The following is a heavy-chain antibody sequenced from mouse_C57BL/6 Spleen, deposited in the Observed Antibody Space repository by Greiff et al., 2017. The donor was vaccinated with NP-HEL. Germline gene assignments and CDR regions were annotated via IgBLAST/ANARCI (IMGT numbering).Heavy chain of an antibody. V-gene: IGHV14-4*01. Sequence: EVQLQQSGAELVRPGASVKLSCTASGFNIKDDYMHWVKQRPEQGLEWIGWIDPENGDTEYASKFQGKATITADTSSNTAYLQLSSLTSEDTAVYYCTTVLLRSFAYWGQGTLVTVSA. CDR1: GFNIKDDY. D-gene: IGHD1-1*01. J-gene: IGHJ3*01. CDR3: TTVLLRSFAY. CDR2: IDPENGDT.